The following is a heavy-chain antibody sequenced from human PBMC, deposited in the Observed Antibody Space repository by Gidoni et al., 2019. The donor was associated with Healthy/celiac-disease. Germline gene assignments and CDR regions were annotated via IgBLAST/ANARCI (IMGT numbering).Heavy chain of an antibody. V-gene: IGHV3-30-3*01. CDR1: GFTFSSYA. J-gene: IGHJ6*02. CDR3: ARDSYYDFWSGYYTGPYYYYGMDV. CDR2: ISYDGSNK. D-gene: IGHD3-3*01. Sequence: QVQLVESGGGVVQPGRSLRLSCAASGFTFSSYAMHWVRQAPGKGLEWVAVISYDGSNKYSADSVKGRFTISRDNSKNTLYLQMNSLRAEDTAVYYCARDSYYDFWSGYYTGPYYYYGMDVWGQGTTVTVSS.